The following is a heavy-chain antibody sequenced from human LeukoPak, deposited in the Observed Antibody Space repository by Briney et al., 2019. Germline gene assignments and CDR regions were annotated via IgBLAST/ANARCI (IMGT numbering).Heavy chain of an antibody. Sequence: SETLSLTCTVSGASINSSGYYWGWIRQPPGKGLEWIGSIYFSGSTYDNPSLKSRVTISVDTSKNQFSLKLNSVTAADTAVYYCARHRRHQYNYYFDYWGQGTLVPVSS. J-gene: IGHJ4*02. CDR2: IYFSGST. V-gene: IGHV4-39*01. CDR1: GASINSSGYY. D-gene: IGHD5-24*01. CDR3: ARHRRHQYNYYFDY.